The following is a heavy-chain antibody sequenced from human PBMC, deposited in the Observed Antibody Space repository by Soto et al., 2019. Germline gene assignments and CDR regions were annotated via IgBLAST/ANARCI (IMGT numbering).Heavy chain of an antibody. J-gene: IGHJ4*02. Sequence: PGGSLRLSCAASGFTFSSYSMNWVRQAPGKGLEWVSSISSSSSYIYYADSVKGRFTISRDNARNSLFLQMNSLRADDTAVYYCARDRWSRSPFDCWGQGTLVTVSS. CDR2: ISSSSSYI. CDR1: GFTFSSYS. D-gene: IGHD6-6*01. V-gene: IGHV3-21*04. CDR3: ARDRWSRSPFDC.